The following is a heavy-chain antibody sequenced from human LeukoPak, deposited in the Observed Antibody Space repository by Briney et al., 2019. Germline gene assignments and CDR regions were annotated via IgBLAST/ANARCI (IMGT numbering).Heavy chain of an antibody. V-gene: IGHV1-3*01. CDR3: ARLEVDAPGYYYYGMDV. Sequence: ASVKVSCKASGGTFSSYAISWVRQAPGQRLEWMGWINAGNGNTKYSQKFQGRVTITRDTSASTAYMELSSLRSEDTAVYYCARLEVDAPGYYYYGMDVWGQGTTVTVSS. CDR2: INAGNGNT. CDR1: GGTFSSYA. J-gene: IGHJ6*02. D-gene: IGHD1-1*01.